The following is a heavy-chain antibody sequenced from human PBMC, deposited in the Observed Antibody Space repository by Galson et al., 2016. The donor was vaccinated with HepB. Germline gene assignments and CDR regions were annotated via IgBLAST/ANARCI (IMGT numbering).Heavy chain of an antibody. CDR3: GRAAARNIDKYYYFYFGLDV. CDR2: IYPGDSDT. J-gene: IGHJ6*02. CDR1: GYSFTSFW. D-gene: IGHD2/OR15-2a*01. Sequence: QSGAEVKKPGESLNISCKASGYSFTSFWIGWVRQMPGKGLEWIGIIYPGDSDTTYSPTFQGQVTISVDKSTNTAHLQWTSLKASDTAMYYCGRAAARNIDKYYYFYFGLDVCGQGTTVTVSS. V-gene: IGHV5-51*01.